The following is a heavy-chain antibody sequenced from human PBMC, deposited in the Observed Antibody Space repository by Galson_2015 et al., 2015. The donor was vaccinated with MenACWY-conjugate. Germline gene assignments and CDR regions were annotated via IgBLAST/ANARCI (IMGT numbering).Heavy chain of an antibody. CDR2: IKQDGSEK. V-gene: IGHV3-7*03. Sequence: SLRLSCAGSGITLSNYWMNWVRQAPGKGLEWVGSIKQDGSEKNYVDSVKGRFTFSRDNAKNSLYLQMNSLRAEDTAVCYCARDVAVGGFDYWGQGTRVTVSS. J-gene: IGHJ4*02. D-gene: IGHD6-19*01. CDR1: GITLSNYW. CDR3: ARDVAVGGFDY.